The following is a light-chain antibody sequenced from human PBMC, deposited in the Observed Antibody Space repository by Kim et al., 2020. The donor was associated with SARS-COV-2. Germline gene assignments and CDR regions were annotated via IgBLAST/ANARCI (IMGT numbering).Light chain of an antibody. V-gene: IGLV3-9*01. CDR2: RDS. J-gene: IGLJ2*01. CDR1: NIGSKK. CDR3: QVWDSSTAV. Sequence: SVALGPTARITCGGNNIGSKKVHWYQQKPGQAPVLVIYRDSNRPSGIPERFSGSNSGNTATLTISRAQAGDEADYYCQVWDSSTAVFGGGTQLTVL.